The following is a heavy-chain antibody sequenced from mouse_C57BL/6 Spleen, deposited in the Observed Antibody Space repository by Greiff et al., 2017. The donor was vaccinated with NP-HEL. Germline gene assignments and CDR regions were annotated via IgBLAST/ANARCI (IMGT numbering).Heavy chain of an antibody. V-gene: IGHV1-64*01. Sequence: QVQLQQPGAELVKPGASVKLSCKASGYTFTSYWMHWVKQRPGQGLEWIGMIHPNSGSTNYNEKFKSKATLTVDKSSSTAYMQLSSLTSEDSAVYYCARSAWDYDGGFDYWGQGTTLTVSS. CDR3: ARSAWDYDGGFDY. CDR2: IHPNSGST. CDR1: GYTFTSYW. J-gene: IGHJ2*01. D-gene: IGHD2-4*01.